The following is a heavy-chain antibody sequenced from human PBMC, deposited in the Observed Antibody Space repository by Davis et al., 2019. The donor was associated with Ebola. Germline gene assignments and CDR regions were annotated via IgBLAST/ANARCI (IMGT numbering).Heavy chain of an antibody. CDR3: AKDSQRITMVQGVIMDVMDYYYGMDV. V-gene: IGHV3-23*01. CDR2: ISGSGGST. D-gene: IGHD3-10*01. Sequence: GESLKISCAASGFTFSSYAMSWVRQAPGKGLEWVSAISGSGGSTYYADSVKGRFTISRDNSKNTLYLQMNSLRAEDTAVYYCAKDSQRITMVQGVIMDVMDYYYGMDVWSQGTTVTVSS. CDR1: GFTFSSYA. J-gene: IGHJ6*02.